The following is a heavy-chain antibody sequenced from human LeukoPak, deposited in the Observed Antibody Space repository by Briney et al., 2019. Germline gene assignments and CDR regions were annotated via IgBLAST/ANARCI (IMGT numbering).Heavy chain of an antibody. Sequence: ASVKVSCKASGYTFTSYDINWVRQATGQGLEWMGWMNPNSGNTDYAQKFQGRVTITRNTSISTAYMELSSLRSEDTAVYFCARGRSIGARRGAFDIWGQGTMVSVSS. V-gene: IGHV1-8*03. D-gene: IGHD6-6*01. J-gene: IGHJ3*02. CDR1: GYTFTSYD. CDR2: MNPNSGNT. CDR3: ARGRSIGARRGAFDI.